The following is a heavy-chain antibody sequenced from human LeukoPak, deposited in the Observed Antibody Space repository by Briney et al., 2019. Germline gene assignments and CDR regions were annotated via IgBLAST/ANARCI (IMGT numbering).Heavy chain of an antibody. J-gene: IGHJ4*02. CDR1: GGSISSSSYH. V-gene: IGHV4-61*02. CDR3: ARDRDSYGYSALGY. CDR2: IYTSGST. Sequence: KPSETLSLTCTVSGGSISSSSYHWSWIRQPAGKGLEWIGRIYTSGSTNYNPSLKSRVTISVDTSKNQFSLKLSSVTAADTAVYYCARDRDSYGYSALGYWGQGTLVTVSS. D-gene: IGHD5-18*01.